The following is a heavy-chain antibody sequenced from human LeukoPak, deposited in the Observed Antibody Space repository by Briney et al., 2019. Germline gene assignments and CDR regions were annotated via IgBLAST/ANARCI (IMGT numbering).Heavy chain of an antibody. CDR3: ANFAVVNPSGFDY. V-gene: IGHV1-2*02. CDR2: INPKSGDT. CDR1: GFTFTGYY. Sequence: ASVKVSRKASGFTFTGYYMHWVRQAPGQGREWMGWINPKSGDTNYAQKVQGRVTMNRDTSISKAYMELGRLSSDDTAVYYCANFAVVNPSGFDYWGQGTLVTVSS. J-gene: IGHJ4*02. D-gene: IGHD4-23*01.